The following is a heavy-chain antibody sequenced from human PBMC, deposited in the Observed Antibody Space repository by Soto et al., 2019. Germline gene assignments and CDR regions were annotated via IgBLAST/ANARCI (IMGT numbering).Heavy chain of an antibody. CDR2: IYYSGST. CDR3: ARQSLPDDAFDI. CDR1: GGSLSSYY. Sequence: SETLSLTCTVSGGSLSSYYWSWVRQPPGKGLEWIGYIYYSGSTNYNPSLKSRVTISVDTSKNQFSLKLSSVTAADTAVYYCARQSLPDDAFDIWGQGTMVTVSS. J-gene: IGHJ3*02. V-gene: IGHV4-59*08. D-gene: IGHD2-2*01.